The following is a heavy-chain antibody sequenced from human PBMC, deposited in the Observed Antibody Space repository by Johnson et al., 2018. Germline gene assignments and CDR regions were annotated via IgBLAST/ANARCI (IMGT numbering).Heavy chain of an antibody. J-gene: IGHJ1*01. CDR3: TTVSPPTHCSGGSCYTPRYFQH. D-gene: IGHD2-15*01. CDR1: GFTFSNAW. Sequence: VQLVESGGGLVKPGGSLRLSCAASGFTFSNAWMSWVRQAPGKGLEWVGRIKRKTDGGTTDYAAPVKGRFTIARDDSKNTRYLQMNSLKTEDTAVYYCTTVSPPTHCSGGSCYTPRYFQHGGQGTLVTVSS. V-gene: IGHV3-15*01. CDR2: IKRKTDGGTT.